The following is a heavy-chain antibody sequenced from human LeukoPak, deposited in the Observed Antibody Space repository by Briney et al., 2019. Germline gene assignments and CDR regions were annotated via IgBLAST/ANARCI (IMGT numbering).Heavy chain of an antibody. Sequence: SETLSLTCTVSGGSISSYYWSWIRQPPGKGLEWIGYVYHSGTTNYNPSLKSRVTISVETSKNQFSLKLSSVTAADTAVYYCARRDCRGGSCGPIGNWGQGTLVTVSS. J-gene: IGHJ4*02. D-gene: IGHD2-15*01. CDR3: ARRDCRGGSCGPIGN. V-gene: IGHV4-59*08. CDR1: GGSISSYY. CDR2: VYHSGTT.